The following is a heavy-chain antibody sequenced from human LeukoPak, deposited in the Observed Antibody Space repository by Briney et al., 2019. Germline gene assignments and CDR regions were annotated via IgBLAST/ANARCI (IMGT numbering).Heavy chain of an antibody. Sequence: PSEALSLTCAVSGGSINSDDWSWIRRPPGKGLEWIGHIHHSGRSNFNPSFVGPVTLSVEKSRNQFSLRLSSVTAANTGVYYCAILTFPGLRYDDRRIFDIWGQGSVVSVSS. J-gene: IGHJ3*02. CDR3: AILTFPGLRYDDRRIFDI. CDR1: GGSINSDD. V-gene: IGHV4-59*08. CDR2: IHHSGRS. D-gene: IGHD3-3*01.